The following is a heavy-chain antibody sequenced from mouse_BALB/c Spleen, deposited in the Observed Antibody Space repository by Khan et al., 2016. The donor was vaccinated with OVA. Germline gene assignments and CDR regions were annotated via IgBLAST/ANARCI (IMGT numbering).Heavy chain of an antibody. CDR3: ARGGSSGPAWFAY. D-gene: IGHD3-1*01. Sequence: EVQLQESGPGLVKPSQSLSLTCSVTGYSITSGYFWNWIRQFPGNKLEWMGYIRYDGDSNYNPSLKNRISITRDTPKNHFFLKLTSVTPEDTATLYCARGGSSGPAWFAYWGQGTLVTVSP. CDR1: GYSITSGYF. V-gene: IGHV3-6*01. CDR2: IRYDGDS. J-gene: IGHJ3*01.